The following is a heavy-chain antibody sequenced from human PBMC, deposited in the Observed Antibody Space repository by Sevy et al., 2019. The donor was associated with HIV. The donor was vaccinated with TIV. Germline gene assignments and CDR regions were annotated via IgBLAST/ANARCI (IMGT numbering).Heavy chain of an antibody. V-gene: IGHV3-74*01. D-gene: IGHD2-2*01. Sequence: GGSLRLSCAASGFTFSSYWMHWVRQAPGKGLVWVSRINSDGSSTSYADSVKGRFTISRDNAKNTLYLQMNSLRVEDTAVYYCARAGSPPSAFDIWGQGTMVTVSS. CDR2: INSDGSST. CDR3: ARAGSPPSAFDI. J-gene: IGHJ3*02. CDR1: GFTFSSYW.